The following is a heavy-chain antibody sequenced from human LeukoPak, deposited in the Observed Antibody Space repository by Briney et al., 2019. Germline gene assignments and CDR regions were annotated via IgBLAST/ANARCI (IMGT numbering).Heavy chain of an antibody. Sequence: PGRSLRLSCAASGFTFSSYGMHWVRQAPGKGLEWVAVISYDGSNKYYADSVKGRFTISRDNSKNSLYLQMNSLRAEDTAVYYCARVAWGSYNYYMDVWGKGTTVTVSS. CDR2: ISYDGSNK. J-gene: IGHJ6*03. CDR1: GFTFSSYG. D-gene: IGHD3-16*01. CDR3: ARVAWGSYNYYMDV. V-gene: IGHV3-30*03.